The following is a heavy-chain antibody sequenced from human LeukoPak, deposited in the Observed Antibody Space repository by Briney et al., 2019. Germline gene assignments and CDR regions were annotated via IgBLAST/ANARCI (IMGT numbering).Heavy chain of an antibody. CDR2: ISSSGSTI. J-gene: IGHJ5*02. Sequence: PGGSLRLSCAASGFTFSSYGMSWVRQAPGKGLEWVSYISSSGSTIYCADSVKGRFTISRDNAKNSLYLQMNSLRAEDTAVYYCARDSHGDYVGGWFDPWGQGTLVTVSS. CDR3: ARDSHGDYVGGWFDP. D-gene: IGHD4-17*01. CDR1: GFTFSSYG. V-gene: IGHV3-48*04.